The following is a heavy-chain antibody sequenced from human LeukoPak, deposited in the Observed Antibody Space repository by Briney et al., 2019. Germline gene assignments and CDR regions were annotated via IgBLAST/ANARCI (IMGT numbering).Heavy chain of an antibody. CDR2: IKSKTDGGTT. CDR1: GFTFSNAW. CDR3: TTDREYYDILTGYMGTLDY. J-gene: IGHJ4*02. D-gene: IGHD3-9*01. V-gene: IGHV3-15*01. Sequence: KAGGSLRLSCAASGFTFSNAWMSWVRQAPGKGLEWVGRIKSKTDGGTTDYAAPVKGRFTISRDDSKNTLYLQMNSLKTEDTAVYYCTTDREYYDILTGYMGTLDYWGQGTLVTVSS.